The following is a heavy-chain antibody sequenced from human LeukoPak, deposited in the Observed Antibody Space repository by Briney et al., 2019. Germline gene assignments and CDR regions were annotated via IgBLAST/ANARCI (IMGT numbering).Heavy chain of an antibody. CDR1: GVSLNTNRGA. D-gene: IGHD7-27*01. CDR3: AHRPFSSWGFDY. CDR2: LYSNEDE. Sequence: SGPTLLKLPQPLTLTCTFPGVSLNTNRGAGCWIRQPPGKAVNRHALLYSNEDERHTPSLKRRPTITNVTSKNQVILTLTNMDAVKIATYFCAHRPFSSWGFDYWGQGTLVTVSS. V-gene: IGHV2-5*01. J-gene: IGHJ4*02.